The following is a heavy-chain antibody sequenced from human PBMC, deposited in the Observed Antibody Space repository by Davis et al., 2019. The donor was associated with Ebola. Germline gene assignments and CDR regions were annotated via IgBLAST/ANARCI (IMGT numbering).Heavy chain of an antibody. CDR1: GGSISSNNYY. Sequence: SETLSLTCSVSGGSISSNNYYWGWIRQSPGKGLEWFGNIYYSGNTYYNPSLKSRVTISVDTSKSQFSLKLNSVPAADTAVYYSARGHSYGSMVYGMDVWGQGTTVTVSS. V-gene: IGHV4-39*01. CDR2: IYYSGNT. CDR3: ARGHSYGSMVYGMDV. D-gene: IGHD5-18*01. J-gene: IGHJ6*02.